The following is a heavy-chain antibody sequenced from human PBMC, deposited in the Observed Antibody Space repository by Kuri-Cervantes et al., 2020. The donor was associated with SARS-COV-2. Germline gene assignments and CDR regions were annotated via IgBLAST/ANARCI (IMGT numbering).Heavy chain of an antibody. V-gene: IGHV3-48*03. CDR3: AKDMESGGSYSTFDY. CDR1: GFTFSSYE. Sequence: LSLTCAASGFTFSSYEMNWVRQAPGKGLEWVSYISSSGSTIYYADSVKGRFTISRDNAKNSLYLQMNSLRAEDTALYYCAKDMESGGSYSTFDYWGQGTLVTVSS. J-gene: IGHJ4*02. CDR2: ISSSGSTI. D-gene: IGHD2-15*01.